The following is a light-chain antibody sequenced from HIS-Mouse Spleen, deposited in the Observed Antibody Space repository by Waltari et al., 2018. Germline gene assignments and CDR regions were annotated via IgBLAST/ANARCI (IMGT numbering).Light chain of an antibody. CDR2: EVS. CDR3: SSYTSSSTLV. V-gene: IGLV2-14*01. Sequence: QSALTQPASVSGSPGQSITISCTGTSSDVGGYTYVPWYQQHPGKAPNLMIYEVSNRPSGVSNRFSGSKSGNTASLTISGLQAEDEADYYCSSYTSSSTLVFGGGTKLTVL. J-gene: IGLJ2*01. CDR1: SSDVGGYTY.